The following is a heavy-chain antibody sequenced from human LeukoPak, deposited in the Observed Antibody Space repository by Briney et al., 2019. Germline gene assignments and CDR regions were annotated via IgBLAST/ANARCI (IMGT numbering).Heavy chain of an antibody. CDR3: ARDWYGIFGYYYGMDV. D-gene: IGHD3-9*01. CDR1: GGSISSYY. J-gene: IGHJ6*02. CDR2: IYYSGST. V-gene: IGHV4-59*01. Sequence: PSETLSLTCTVSGGSISSYYWSWIRQPPGKGLEWIGYIYYSGSTNYNPSLKSRVTISVDTSKNQFSLKLSSVTAADTAVYYCARDWYGIFGYYYGMDVWGQGTTVTVSS.